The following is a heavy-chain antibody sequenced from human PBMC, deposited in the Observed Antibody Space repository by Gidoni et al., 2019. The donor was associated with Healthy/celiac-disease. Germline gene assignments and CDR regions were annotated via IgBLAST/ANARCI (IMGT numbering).Heavy chain of an antibody. Sequence: QVQLQESGPGLVKPSETLSLTCTVSGGSISSYYWSWIRQPPGKGLEWIGYIYYSESTNYNPSLKSRVTISVDTSKNQFSLKLSPVTAADTAVYYCARLADYWGQGTLVTVSS. CDR2: IYYSEST. CDR3: ARLADY. V-gene: IGHV4-59*08. J-gene: IGHJ4*02. CDR1: GGSISSYY.